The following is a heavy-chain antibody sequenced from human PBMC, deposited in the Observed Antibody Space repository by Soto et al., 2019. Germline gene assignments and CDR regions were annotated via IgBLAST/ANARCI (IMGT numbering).Heavy chain of an antibody. CDR2: INPNSGGT. CDR1: GYTFTGYY. J-gene: IGHJ6*02. V-gene: IGHV1-2*02. CDR3: ARAGAYCGGDCYLPLYYYYYYGMDV. D-gene: IGHD2-21*02. Sequence: ASVKVSCKASGYTFTGYYMHWVRQAPGQGLEWMGWINPNSGGTNYAQKFQGRVTMTRDTSISTAYMELSRLRSDDTAVYYCARAGAYCGGDCYLPLYYYYYYGMDVWGQGTTVTVPS.